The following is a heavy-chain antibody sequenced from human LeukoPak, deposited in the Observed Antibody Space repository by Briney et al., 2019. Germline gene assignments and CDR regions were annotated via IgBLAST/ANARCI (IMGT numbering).Heavy chain of an antibody. Sequence: SGGSLRLSCAASGFTFSSYEMYWVRQAPGKGLEWVSYTSSSGSTIYYADSVKGRFTISRDNAKNSLYLQMNSLRAEDTAVYYCARDDNSYYYAMDVWGQGTTVTVSS. D-gene: IGHD3-22*01. J-gene: IGHJ6*02. V-gene: IGHV3-48*03. CDR2: TSSSGSTI. CDR3: ARDDNSYYYAMDV. CDR1: GFTFSSYE.